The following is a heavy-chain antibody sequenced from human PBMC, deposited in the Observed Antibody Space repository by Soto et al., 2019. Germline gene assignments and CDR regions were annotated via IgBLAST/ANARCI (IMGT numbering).Heavy chain of an antibody. CDR2: ISGSGSST. D-gene: IGHD6-6*01. Sequence: GSLRLSCAASGFIFSNYAMSWFRQAPGNGLEWVSFISGSGSSTYYADSVKGRFTISRGNSKNTLYLQMNSLRAEDAAVYYCVREASSSGLHLDHWGRGTLVTVSS. V-gene: IGHV3-23*01. CDR3: VREASSSGLHLDH. J-gene: IGHJ4*02. CDR1: GFIFSNYA.